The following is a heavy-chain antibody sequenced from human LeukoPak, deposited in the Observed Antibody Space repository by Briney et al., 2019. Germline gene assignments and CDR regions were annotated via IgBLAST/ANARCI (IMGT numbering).Heavy chain of an antibody. D-gene: IGHD3-9*01. V-gene: IGHV4-38-2*01. CDR3: ARLTYYDILTGYFAFDI. J-gene: IGHJ3*02. CDR2: IYHSGST. CDR1: GYSISSGYY. Sequence: PSETLSLTCAASGYSISSGYYWGWIRQPPGKELEWSGSIYHSGSTYYNPSLKSRVTISVDTSKNQFSLQLSSVTAADTAVYYCARLTYYDILTGYFAFDIWGQGTMVTVSS.